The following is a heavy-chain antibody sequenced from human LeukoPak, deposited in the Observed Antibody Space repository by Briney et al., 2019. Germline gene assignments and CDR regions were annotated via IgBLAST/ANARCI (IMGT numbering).Heavy chain of an antibody. CDR2: IYYSGST. CDR3: ARDDGSSRSFDY. J-gene: IGHJ4*02. CDR1: GGSISTTSYY. D-gene: IGHD6-13*01. Sequence: SETLSLTCTVSGGSISTTSYYWGWIRQPPGKGLEWIGSIYYSGSTYYNPSLKSRVTISVDTSKNQFSLKLSSVTAADTAVYYCARDDGSSRSFDYWGQGTLVTVSS. V-gene: IGHV4-39*07.